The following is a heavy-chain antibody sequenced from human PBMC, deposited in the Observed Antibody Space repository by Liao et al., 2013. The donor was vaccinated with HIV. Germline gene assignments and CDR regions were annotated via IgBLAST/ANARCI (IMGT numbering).Heavy chain of an antibody. D-gene: IGHD3-16*01. CDR1: GGSFSGYY. J-gene: IGHJ2*01. Sequence: VQLQQWGAGLLKPSETLSLTCAVYGGSFSGYYWTWIRQPPEKGLEWIGEINQSGSTNYKPSLRSRVTISMNTSKNQFSLKLSSVTAADTAVYYCATSGGPYWFFNIWGRGTLVAVSS. V-gene: IGHV4-34*01. CDR3: ATSGGPYWFFNI. CDR2: INQSGST.